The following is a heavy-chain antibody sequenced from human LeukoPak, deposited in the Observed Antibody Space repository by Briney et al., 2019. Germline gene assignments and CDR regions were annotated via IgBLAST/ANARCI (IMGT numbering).Heavy chain of an antibody. CDR2: INPNSGGT. J-gene: IGHJ5*02. CDR3: ARDALDCDILTGVENKFDP. D-gene: IGHD3-9*01. CDR1: GYTFTGYY. V-gene: IGHV1-2*02. Sequence: ASVKVSCKASGYTFTGYYMHWVRQAPGQGLEWMGWINPNSGGTNYAQKFQGRVTMTRDTSISTAYMELSRLRSDDTAVYYCARDALDCDILTGVENKFDPWGQGTLVTVSS.